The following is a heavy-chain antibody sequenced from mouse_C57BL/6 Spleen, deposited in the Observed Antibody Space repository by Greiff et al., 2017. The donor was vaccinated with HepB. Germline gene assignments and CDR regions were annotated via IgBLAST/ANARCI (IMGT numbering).Heavy chain of an antibody. V-gene: IGHV1-53*01. CDR1: GYTFTSYW. Sequence: VQLQQSGTELVKPGASVKLSCKASGYTFTSYWMHWVKQRPGQGLEWIGNINPSNGGTNYNEKFKSKATLTVDKSSSTAYMQLSSLTSADSAVYYCARLLYYYGSSSRFDYWGQGTTLTVSS. CDR3: ARLLYYYGSSSRFDY. CDR2: INPSNGGT. J-gene: IGHJ2*01. D-gene: IGHD1-1*01.